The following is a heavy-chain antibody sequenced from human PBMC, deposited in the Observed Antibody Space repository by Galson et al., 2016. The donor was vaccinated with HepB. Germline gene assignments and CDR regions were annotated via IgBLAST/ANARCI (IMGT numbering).Heavy chain of an antibody. V-gene: IGHV3-74*01. CDR2: INSDGSST. CDR3: ARRGYYDSSGYAFDI. CDR1: GFTFSSYW. J-gene: IGHJ3*02. Sequence: SLRLSCAASGFTFSSYWMHWVRQAPGKGLVWVSRINSDGSSTSYADSVKGRFTISRDNAKNTLYLQMNSLRAEDTAVYYWARRGYYDSSGYAFDIWGQGTMVTGSS. D-gene: IGHD3-22*01.